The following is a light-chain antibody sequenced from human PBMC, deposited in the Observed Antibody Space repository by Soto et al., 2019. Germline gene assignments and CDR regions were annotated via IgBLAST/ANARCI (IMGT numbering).Light chain of an antibody. CDR3: QQYNSYSHT. V-gene: IGKV1-5*03. J-gene: IGKJ2*01. CDR2: KAS. CDR1: QSISSW. Sequence: DIQMTQSPSTLSASVGDRFTITCLASQSISSWLAWYQQKPGKAPKLLIYKASSLESGVPSRFSGSGSGTEFTLTISSLQPDDFATYYCQQYNSYSHTFGQGTKVDIK.